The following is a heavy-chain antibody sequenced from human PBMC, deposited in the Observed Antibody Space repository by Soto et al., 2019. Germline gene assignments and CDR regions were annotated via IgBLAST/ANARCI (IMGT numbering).Heavy chain of an antibody. Sequence: GGSLRLSCAASGFTFSTYIINWVRQAPGKGLEWVSFISGSSAYINYADSVKGRFTISRDNAKNSLYLQMNSLRAEDTAGYYCARGASGSYYSPDRLDYWGQGTLVTVSS. V-gene: IGHV3-21*01. J-gene: IGHJ4*02. D-gene: IGHD3-10*01. CDR3: ARGASGSYYSPDRLDY. CDR2: ISGSSAYI. CDR1: GFTFSTYI.